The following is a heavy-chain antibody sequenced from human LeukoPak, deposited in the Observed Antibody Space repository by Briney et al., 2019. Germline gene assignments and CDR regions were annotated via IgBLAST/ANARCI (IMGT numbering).Heavy chain of an antibody. CDR2: IIPILGIA. V-gene: IGHV1-69*04. Sequence: SVKVSCKASGGTFSSYAISWVRQAPGQGLEWMGRIIPILGIANYAQKFQGRVTITADKSTSTAYMELSSLRSEATAVYYCARAAIVGATSPGATHVPGAFDIWGQGTMVAVSS. CDR1: GGTFSSYA. CDR3: ARAAIVGATSPGATHVPGAFDI. D-gene: IGHD1-26*01. J-gene: IGHJ3*02.